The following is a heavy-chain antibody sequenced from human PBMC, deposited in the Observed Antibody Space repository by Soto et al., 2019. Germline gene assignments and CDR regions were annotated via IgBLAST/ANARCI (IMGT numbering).Heavy chain of an antibody. V-gene: IGHV1-3*01. J-gene: IGHJ3*01. D-gene: IGHD3-10*01. CDR2: INVGNVKT. CDR1: GYSFTSYG. CDR3: ARDPEYGSGSLDV. Sequence: SVKVSCKASGYSFTSYGVHWVRQAPGQRLEWMGWINVGNVKTKYSEKFEGRVTIIRDTSASTVYMEMNSVRSEDTAIYYCARDPEYGSGSLDVWGQGTMVTVSS.